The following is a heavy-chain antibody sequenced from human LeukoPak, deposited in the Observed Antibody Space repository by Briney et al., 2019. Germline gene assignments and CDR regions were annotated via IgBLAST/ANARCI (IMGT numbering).Heavy chain of an antibody. CDR1: GGSFSGYY. CDR2: INHSGST. J-gene: IGHJ4*02. CDR3: ARFTTIAVAGTVFYFDY. V-gene: IGHV4-34*01. D-gene: IGHD6-19*01. Sequence: PSETLSLTCAVYGGSFSGYYWSWIRQPPGKGLEWIGEINHSGSTNYNPSLKSRVTISVDTSKNQFSLKLSSVTAVDTAVYYCARFTTIAVAGTVFYFDYWGQGTLVTVSS.